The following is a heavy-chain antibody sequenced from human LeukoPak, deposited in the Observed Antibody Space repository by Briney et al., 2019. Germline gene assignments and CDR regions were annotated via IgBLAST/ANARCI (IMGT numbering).Heavy chain of an antibody. CDR2: INQDGSEK. CDR3: AASSTSAPNWFDP. V-gene: IGHV3-7*01. D-gene: IGHD2-2*01. CDR1: GFTFRGYC. J-gene: IGHJ5*02. Sequence: GGSLRLSCAASGFTFRGYCMSWVRQAPGKGLECVANINQDGSEKNYVDSVKGRFTISRDNAKNSLYLQMNSLRAEDTAVYYCAASSTSAPNWFDPWGQGTLVTVPS.